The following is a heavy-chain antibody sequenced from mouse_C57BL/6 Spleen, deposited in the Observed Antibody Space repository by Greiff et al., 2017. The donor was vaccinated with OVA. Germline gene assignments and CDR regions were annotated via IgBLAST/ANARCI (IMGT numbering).Heavy chain of an antibody. J-gene: IGHJ1*03. CDR3: ARAAYYYGSYWYFDV. Sequence: VQLKQSGPVLVKPGASVTMSCKASGYTFTDYYMTWVKQGHGKSLEWIGDINPYNGGTSYNQQFNGTATLTVDTSSSTAYMELNSLTSEDSAVYDCARAAYYYGSYWYFDVWGTGTTVTVSS. CDR1: GYTFTDYY. D-gene: IGHD1-1*01. CDR2: INPYNGGT. V-gene: IGHV1-19*01.